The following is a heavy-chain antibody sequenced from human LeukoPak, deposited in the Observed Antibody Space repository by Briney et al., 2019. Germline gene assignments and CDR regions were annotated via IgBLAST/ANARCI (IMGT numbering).Heavy chain of an antibody. CDR3: ARDAEWELPGGFDY. V-gene: IGHV3-33*01. CDR2: IWYDGSNK. D-gene: IGHD1-26*01. CDR1: GFTFSSYG. J-gene: IGHJ4*02. Sequence: PGGSLRLSCAASGFTFSSYGMHWVRQAPGKGLEWVAVIWYDGSNKYYADSVKGRFTISRDNAKNSLYLQMNSLRAEDTAVYYCARDAEWELPGGFDYWGQGTLVTVSS.